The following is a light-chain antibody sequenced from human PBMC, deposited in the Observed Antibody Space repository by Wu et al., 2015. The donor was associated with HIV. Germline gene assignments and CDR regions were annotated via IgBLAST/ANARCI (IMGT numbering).Light chain of an antibody. CDR3: QQYGSSPLT. CDR1: QSVSSSY. J-gene: IGKJ4*01. CDR2: GAS. Sequence: EIVLTQSPGTLFLSPGERATLSCRASQSVSSSYLAWYQQKPGQGPRLLIYGASSRATGIPDRFSGSGSGTDFNLTISRLEPEDSAVYYCQQYGSSPLTFGGGTKVEIK. V-gene: IGKV3-20*01.